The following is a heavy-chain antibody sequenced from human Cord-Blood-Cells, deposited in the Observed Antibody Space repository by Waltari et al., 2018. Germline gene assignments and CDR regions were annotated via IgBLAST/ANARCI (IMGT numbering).Heavy chain of an antibody. V-gene: IGHV4-59*01. CDR2: IYYSGRT. D-gene: IGHD2-15*01. Sequence: QVQLQESGPGLVKPSETLSLTCTVSGGSISSYYWSWIRQPPGKGLEWIGYIYYSGRTNYNPSLKSRVTISVDTSKNQFSLKLSSVTAADTAVYYCARAVVVVAATRYSVSWFDPWGQGTLVTVSS. CDR1: GGSISSYY. CDR3: ARAVVVVAATRYSVSWFDP. J-gene: IGHJ5*02.